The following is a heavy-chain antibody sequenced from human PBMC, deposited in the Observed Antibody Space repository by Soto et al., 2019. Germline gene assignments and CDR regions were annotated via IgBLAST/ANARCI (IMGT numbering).Heavy chain of an antibody. V-gene: IGHV4-30-2*01. CDR2: IYHSGST. J-gene: IGHJ5*02. CDR3: ARGISSTVTWNNWFDP. Sequence: TSETLSLTCAVSGGSISSGGYSWSWIRQPPGKGLEWIGYIYHSGSTYYNPSLKSRVTISVDRSKNQFSLKLSFVTAADTALFYCARGISSTVTWNNWFDPWGQGTLVTVSS. CDR1: GGSISSGGYS. D-gene: IGHD4-4*01.